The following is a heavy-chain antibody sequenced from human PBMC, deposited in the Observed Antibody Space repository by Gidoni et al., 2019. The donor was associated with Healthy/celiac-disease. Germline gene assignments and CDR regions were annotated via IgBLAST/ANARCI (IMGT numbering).Heavy chain of an antibody. D-gene: IGHD1-26*01. CDR3: AKTGRELLEGAFDY. V-gene: IGHV3-30*18. J-gene: IGHJ4*02. Sequence: QVQLVESGGGVVQPGRSLRLSCAAYGFTFSSYGMHWVRQAPGKGLEWVAVISYDGSNKYYADSVKGRFTISRDNSKNTLYLQMNSLRAEDTAVYYCAKTGRELLEGAFDYWGQGTLVTVSS. CDR1: GFTFSSYG. CDR2: ISYDGSNK.